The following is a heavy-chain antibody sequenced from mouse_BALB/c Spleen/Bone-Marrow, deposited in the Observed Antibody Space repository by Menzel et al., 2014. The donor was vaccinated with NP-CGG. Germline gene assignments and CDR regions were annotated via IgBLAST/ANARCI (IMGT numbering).Heavy chain of an antibody. Sequence: LQESGAELMKPGASVKISCKATGYTFSSYWIEWVKQRPGHGLEWIGEILPGSGGTNYNEKFKGKATFTADTSSNTAYMQLNSLTPEDSAVYYCARSMDYWGQGTSVTVSS. V-gene: IGHV1-9*01. CDR2: ILPGSGGT. CDR1: GYTFSSYW. CDR3: ARSMDY. J-gene: IGHJ4*01.